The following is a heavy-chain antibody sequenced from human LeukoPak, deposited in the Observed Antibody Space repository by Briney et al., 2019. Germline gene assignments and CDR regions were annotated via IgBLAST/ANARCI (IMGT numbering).Heavy chain of an antibody. D-gene: IGHD4-17*01. Sequence: GGSLRLSCAASGFTFSSYEMNWVRQAPGKGLEWVSYISSSGSTIYYADSVKGRFTISRDNAKNSLYLQMNSLRAEDTAVYYCARALYGDYGGDAFDIWGQGTMVTVSS. CDR3: ARALYGDYGGDAFDI. CDR2: ISSSGSTI. CDR1: GFTFSSYE. V-gene: IGHV3-48*03. J-gene: IGHJ3*02.